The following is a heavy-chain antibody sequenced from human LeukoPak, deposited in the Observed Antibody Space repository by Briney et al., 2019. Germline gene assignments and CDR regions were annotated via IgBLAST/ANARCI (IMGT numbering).Heavy chain of an antibody. CDR1: GGSISSYY. Sequence: PSETLSLTCTVSGGSISSYYWSWIRQPPGKGLEWIGYIYYSGSTNYNPSLKSRVTISVDTSKNQFSLKLSSVTAADTAVYYCARHKGYSSGWYGYFDYWGQGTLVTVSS. CDR3: ARHKGYSSGWYGYFDY. D-gene: IGHD6-19*01. J-gene: IGHJ4*02. CDR2: IYYSGST. V-gene: IGHV4-59*08.